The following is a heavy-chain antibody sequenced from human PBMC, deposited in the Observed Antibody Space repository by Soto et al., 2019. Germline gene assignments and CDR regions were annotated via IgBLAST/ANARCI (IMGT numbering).Heavy chain of an antibody. Sequence: GGSLRLSCAASGFTFSSYAMSWVRQAPGKGLEWVSAISGSGGSTYYADSVKGRFTISRDNSKNTLYLQMNSLRAEDTAVYYCANPPPPAATGQGDYYYYYYMDVWGKGTTVTVSS. D-gene: IGHD2-2*01. CDR3: ANPPPPAATGQGDYYYYYYMDV. V-gene: IGHV3-23*01. CDR1: GFTFSSYA. J-gene: IGHJ6*03. CDR2: ISGSGGST.